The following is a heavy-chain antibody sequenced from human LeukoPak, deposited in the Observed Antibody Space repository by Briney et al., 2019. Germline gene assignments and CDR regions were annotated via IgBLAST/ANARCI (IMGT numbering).Heavy chain of an antibody. CDR1: GFTFSSYA. V-gene: IGHV3-64*04. Sequence: PGGSLRLSCSASGFTFSSYAMHWVRQAPGKGLKSVSAINNNGGSTYYTDSVKGRFTISRDNSKNTVYLQMNSLGVEDTAVYYCARGGFSGTFYYFGNWGQGTLVTVSS. D-gene: IGHD1-26*01. CDR2: INNNGGST. J-gene: IGHJ4*02. CDR3: ARGGFSGTFYYFGN.